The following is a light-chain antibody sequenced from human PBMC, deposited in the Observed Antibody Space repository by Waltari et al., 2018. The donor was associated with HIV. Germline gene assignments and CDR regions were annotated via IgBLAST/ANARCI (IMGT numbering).Light chain of an antibody. CDR2: GAS. J-gene: IGKJ2*01. CDR1: QSVSRN. CDR3: HQYNNWPPVT. V-gene: IGKV3-15*01. Sequence: EIVLTQSPPTLSVSPGERATLSCSASQSVSRNLAWYQQKPGQAPRLLIFGASTRATGIPARFSGSGSGTEFTLIISSLQSEDFAVYYCHQYNNWPPVTFGQGTKLEIK.